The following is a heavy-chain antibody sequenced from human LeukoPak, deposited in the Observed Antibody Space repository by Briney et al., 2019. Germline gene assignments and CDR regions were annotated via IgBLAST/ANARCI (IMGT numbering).Heavy chain of an antibody. CDR2: MNPNSGNT. CDR1: GYTFTSND. D-gene: IGHD4-17*01. Sequence: ASVKVSCKASGYTFTSNDINWVRQATGQGLEWMGWMNPNSGNTGYAQKFQGRVTMTRNTSISTAYMELSSLRSEDTAVYFCARGRPRRPTVDTFDYWGQGTLVTVSS. J-gene: IGHJ4*02. V-gene: IGHV1-8*02. CDR3: ARGRPRRPTVDTFDY.